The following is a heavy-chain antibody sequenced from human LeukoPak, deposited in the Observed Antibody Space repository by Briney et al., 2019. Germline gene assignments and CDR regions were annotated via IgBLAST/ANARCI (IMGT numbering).Heavy chain of an antibody. V-gene: IGHV4-39*07. CDR1: GGSLSSSSYY. J-gene: IGHJ4*02. Sequence: SDTLSLTCTVSGGSLSSSSYYWGWIRQPPGKGLEWFGSIYYSGRTYYNPSLKSRVPISVDTSKNQFSLKLSSVPAADTAVYYCARVEMGTMGIDYWGQGTLVTVSS. CDR2: IYYSGRT. D-gene: IGHD5-24*01. CDR3: ARVEMGTMGIDY.